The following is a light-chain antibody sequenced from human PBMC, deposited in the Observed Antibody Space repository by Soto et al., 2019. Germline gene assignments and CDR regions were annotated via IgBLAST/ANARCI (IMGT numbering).Light chain of an antibody. CDR1: QGISKY. CDR2: AAS. J-gene: IGKJ1*01. CDR3: QKYNRAPRT. V-gene: IGKV1-27*01. Sequence: DIQMTQSPSSLSASVGDRVTITCRASQGISKYLAWYQQKPGKVPRLLIYAASTLQSGVPSRFSGSGSGTDFTLPISSLQPEDVATYYCQKYNRAPRTFGQGTKVEIK.